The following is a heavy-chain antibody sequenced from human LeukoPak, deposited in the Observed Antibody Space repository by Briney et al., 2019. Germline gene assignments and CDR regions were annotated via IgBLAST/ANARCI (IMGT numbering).Heavy chain of an antibody. CDR2: MNPNSGNT. J-gene: IGHJ5*02. D-gene: IGHD3-22*01. CDR3: ARAVTDSSGYYYWFDP. V-gene: IGHV1-8*01. Sequence: ASVKVSSKASGYTFTSYDINWVRQAPGQGLEWMGWMNPNSGNTGYAQKFQGRVTMTRNTSISTAYMELSSLRSEDTAVYYCARAVTDSSGYYYWFDPWGQRTLVTVSS. CDR1: GYTFTSYD.